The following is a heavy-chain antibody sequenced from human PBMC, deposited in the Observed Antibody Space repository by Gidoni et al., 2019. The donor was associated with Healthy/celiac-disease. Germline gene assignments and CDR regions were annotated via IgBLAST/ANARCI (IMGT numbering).Heavy chain of an antibody. Sequence: QVQLQQWGAGLLKPSETLSLTCAVYGGSFSGYYWSWIRQPPGKGLEWIGEINHSGSTNYNPSLKSRVTISVDTSKNQFSLKLSSVTAADTAVYYCARGFIAADLYAFDIWGQGTMVTVSS. D-gene: IGHD6-13*01. CDR3: ARGFIAADLYAFDI. CDR2: INHSGST. CDR1: GGSFSGYY. J-gene: IGHJ3*02. V-gene: IGHV4-34*01.